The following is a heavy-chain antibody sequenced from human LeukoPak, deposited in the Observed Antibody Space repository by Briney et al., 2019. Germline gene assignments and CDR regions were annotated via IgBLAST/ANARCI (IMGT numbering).Heavy chain of an antibody. CDR3: ATDSSGYLGAFDI. J-gene: IGHJ3*02. CDR2: INQRRNT. V-gene: IGHV4-34*01. CDR1: GESFSGYS. D-gene: IGHD3-22*01. Sequence: PSETLSLTCVVYGESFSGYSWSWIRQPPGKGLEWIGEINQRRNTNYNPSLKSRVTISIDTSKNQFSLKLSSVTAADTAVYYCATDSSGYLGAFDIWGQGTMVTVSS.